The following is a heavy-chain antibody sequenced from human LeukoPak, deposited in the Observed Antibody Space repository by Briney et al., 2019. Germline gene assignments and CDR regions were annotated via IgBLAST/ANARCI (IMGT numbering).Heavy chain of an antibody. CDR1: GYTFTSYD. CDR2: MTPNSGIT. J-gene: IGHJ2*01. D-gene: IGHD5-24*01. V-gene: IGHV1-8*03. Sequence: ASVKVSCKASGYTFTSYDINWVRQATGQGLEWMGWMTPNSGITGYAQKFQGRVTITRNICITSAYMELSSLSSEDTAVYYCARGRDGYNFGFLDLWGRGTLVTVSS. CDR3: ARGRDGYNFGFLDL.